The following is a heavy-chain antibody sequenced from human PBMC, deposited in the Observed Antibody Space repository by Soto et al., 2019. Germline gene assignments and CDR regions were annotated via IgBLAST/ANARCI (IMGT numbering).Heavy chain of an antibody. J-gene: IGHJ6*03. CDR3: TTGSSWLPTFYYYYYYMDV. V-gene: IGHV3-15*01. Sequence: GGSLRLSCAASGFTFSNAWMSWVRQAPGKGLEWVGRIKSKTDGGTTDYAAPVKGRFTISRDDSKNTLYLQMNSLKTEDTAVYYCTTGSSWLPTFYYYYYYMDVWGKGTTVTVSS. CDR2: IKSKTDGGTT. CDR1: GFTFSNAW. D-gene: IGHD5-12*01.